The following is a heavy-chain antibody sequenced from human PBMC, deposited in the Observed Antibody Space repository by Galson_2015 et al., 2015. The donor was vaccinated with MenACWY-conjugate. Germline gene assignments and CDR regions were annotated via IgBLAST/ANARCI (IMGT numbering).Heavy chain of an antibody. J-gene: IGHJ3*02. CDR2: ISYSGST. V-gene: IGHV4-39*01. D-gene: IGHD4-23*01. CDR1: GGSISSSSYF. CDR3: ARRSARLTLGAFDI. Sequence: SETLSLTCTVSGGSISSSSYFWGWIRQPPGKGLEWIGTISYSGSTHYNPSLNNRVTVSADTSKNQFFLNVTSVTAADTALYYCARRSARLTLGAFDIWGQGTMVTVSS.